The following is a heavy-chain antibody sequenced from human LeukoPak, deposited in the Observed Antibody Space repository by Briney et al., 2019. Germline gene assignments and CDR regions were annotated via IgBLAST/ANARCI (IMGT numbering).Heavy chain of an antibody. CDR2: INPSGGST. CDR3: ARDEPLVKVAARRLFDY. V-gene: IGHV1-46*01. CDR1: GYTFTSYY. Sequence: ASVKVSCKASGYTFTSYYMHWVRQAPGQGLEWMGIINPSGGSTSYAQKFQGRVTMTRDTSTSTVYMELSSLRPEDTAVYYCARDEPLVKVAARRLFDYWGQGTLVTVSS. J-gene: IGHJ4*02. D-gene: IGHD2-15*01.